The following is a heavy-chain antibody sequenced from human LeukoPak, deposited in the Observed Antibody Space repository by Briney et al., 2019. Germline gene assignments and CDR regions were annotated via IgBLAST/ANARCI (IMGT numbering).Heavy chain of an antibody. D-gene: IGHD3-10*01. CDR1: GYTFTGYY. V-gene: IGHV1-2*02. CDR3: ARTGPMVRGVITPLDY. J-gene: IGHJ4*02. Sequence: ASVKVSCKASGYTFTGYYMHWVRQAPGQGLEWMGWINPNSGGTNYAQKFQGRVTMTRDTSISTAYMELNRLTSDDTAVYYCARTGPMVRGVITPLDYWGQGTLVTVSS. CDR2: INPNSGGT.